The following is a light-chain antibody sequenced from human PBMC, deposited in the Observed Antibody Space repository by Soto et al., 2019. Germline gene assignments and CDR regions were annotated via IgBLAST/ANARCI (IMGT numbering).Light chain of an antibody. J-gene: IGLJ2*01. V-gene: IGLV1-44*01. CDR2: SHN. CDR3: AAWDDSLNGWV. CDR1: SSNIGSNT. Sequence: QSVLTQPPSASVTPGQRITISCSGSSSNIGSNTINWYQQLPGTAPKLLIYSHNQRPSGVPDRFSGSKSGTSASLAISGLQAEDETDYYCAAWDDSLNGWVFGGGTKLTVL.